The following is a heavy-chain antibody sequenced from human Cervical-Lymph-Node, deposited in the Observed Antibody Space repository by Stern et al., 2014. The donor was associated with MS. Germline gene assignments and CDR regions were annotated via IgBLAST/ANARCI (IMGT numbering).Heavy chain of an antibody. V-gene: IGHV3-11*06. CDR3: ARHGMNGTIAISNGLDL. D-gene: IGHD1-1*01. Sequence: QVQLVQSGGRLVKPGGSLRLSCTTSGFSISDYYMSWIRQAPGKGLEWVSYISATSSYTSYTDSVKGRFTISRDNAKNSLYLQMNSLRDEDSAVFYCARHGMNGTIAISNGLDLWGQGTTVIVSS. CDR1: GFSISDYY. J-gene: IGHJ6*02. CDR2: ISATSSYT.